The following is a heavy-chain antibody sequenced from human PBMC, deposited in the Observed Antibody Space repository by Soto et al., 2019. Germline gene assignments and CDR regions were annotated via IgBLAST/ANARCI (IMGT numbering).Heavy chain of an antibody. CDR2: ISYDGSNK. CDR1: GFTFSSYA. V-gene: IGHV3-30-3*01. Sequence: QVQLVESGGGVVQPGRSLRLSCAAPGFTFSSYAMHWVRQAPGKGLEWVAVISYDGSNKYYADSVKGRFTISRDNSKNTLYLQMNSLRAEDTAVYYCAREYGITGTTFDYWGQGTLVTVSS. J-gene: IGHJ4*02. D-gene: IGHD1-7*01. CDR3: AREYGITGTTFDY.